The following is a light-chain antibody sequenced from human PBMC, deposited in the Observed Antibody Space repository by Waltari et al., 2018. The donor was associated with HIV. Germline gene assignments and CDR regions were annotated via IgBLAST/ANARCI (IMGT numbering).Light chain of an antibody. CDR2: KDS. Sequence: SYELTQPPSVSVSPGQTARITCSGDALPKQYAYWYQQKPGQAPVLVIYKDSERPSGIPERLSGSSSGTTVTLTISGVQAEDDADYYCQSADSSGTAGVFGTGTKVTVL. V-gene: IGLV3-25*03. J-gene: IGLJ1*01. CDR3: QSADSSGTAGV. CDR1: ALPKQY.